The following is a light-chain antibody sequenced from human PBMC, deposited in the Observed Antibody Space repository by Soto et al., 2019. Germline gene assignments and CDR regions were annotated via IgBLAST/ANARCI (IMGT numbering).Light chain of an antibody. V-gene: IGLV1-40*01. J-gene: IGLJ3*02. CDR1: SSNIGAGYD. CDR2: GNS. CDR3: QSYDSSLSGHWV. Sequence: QSVLTQPPSVSGAPGQRVTISWTGSSSNIGAGYDVHWYQQLPGTAPKLLIYGNSNRPSGVPDRFSGSKSGTSASLAITGLQAEDEADYYCQSYDSSLSGHWVFGGGTKVTVL.